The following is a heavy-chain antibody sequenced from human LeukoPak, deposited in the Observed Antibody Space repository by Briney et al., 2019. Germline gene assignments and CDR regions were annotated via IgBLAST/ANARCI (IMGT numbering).Heavy chain of an antibody. CDR2: ISSSSYI. Sequence: GGSLRLSCAASGFTFSSYSMNWVRQAPGKGLEWVSAISSSSYIYYADSVTGRVTVSRDHAKTSLYLQMNSLRAEDTAVYYCARDKEEELVPDYWGQGTLVTVSS. J-gene: IGHJ4*02. CDR3: ARDKEEELVPDY. V-gene: IGHV3-21*01. D-gene: IGHD3-9*01. CDR1: GFTFSSYS.